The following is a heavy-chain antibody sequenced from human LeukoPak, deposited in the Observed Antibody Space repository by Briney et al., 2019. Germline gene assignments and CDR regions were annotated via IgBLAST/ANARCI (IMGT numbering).Heavy chain of an antibody. CDR2: IYSGGST. Sequence: GGSLRLSCAASGFTVSSNYMSWVRQAPGKGLEWVSVIYSGGSTYYADSVRGRFTISRDNSKNTLYLQMNSLRAEDTAVYYCARDPSLPYCSGGSCYSHYYYCGMDVWGQGTTVTVSS. J-gene: IGHJ6*02. D-gene: IGHD2-15*01. CDR3: ARDPSLPYCSGGSCYSHYYYCGMDV. CDR1: GFTVSSNY. V-gene: IGHV3-53*01.